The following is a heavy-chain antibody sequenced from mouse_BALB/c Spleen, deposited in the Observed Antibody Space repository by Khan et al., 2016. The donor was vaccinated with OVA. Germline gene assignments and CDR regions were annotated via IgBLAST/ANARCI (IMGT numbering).Heavy chain of an antibody. CDR3: TSQTHWEAFAY. D-gene: IGHD4-1*01. CDR2: IWSGGST. Sequence: QVQLKQSGPGLVQPSQSLSITCTVSGFSLTTYGVHWVRQSPGKGLEWLGVIWSGGSTDYNAVLISKLSISKDNSKSHVFFKMNSLQANDTDIYYCTSQTHWEAFAYWGQGTLVTVSA. CDR1: GFSLTTYG. J-gene: IGHJ3*01. V-gene: IGHV2-2*02.